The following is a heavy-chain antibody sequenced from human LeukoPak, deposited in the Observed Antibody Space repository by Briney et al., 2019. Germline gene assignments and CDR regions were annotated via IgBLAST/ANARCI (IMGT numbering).Heavy chain of an antibody. CDR3: ARAAGAAYDSSGYYEDY. V-gene: IGHV1-69*13. CDR1: GGTFSSYA. CDR2: IIPIFGTA. J-gene: IGHJ4*02. D-gene: IGHD3-22*01. Sequence: SVKVSCKASGGTFSSYAISWVRQAPGQGLEWMGGIIPIFGTADYAQKFQGRVTITADESTSTAYMELSSLRSEDTAVYYCARAAGAAYDSSGYYEDYWGQGTLVTVSS.